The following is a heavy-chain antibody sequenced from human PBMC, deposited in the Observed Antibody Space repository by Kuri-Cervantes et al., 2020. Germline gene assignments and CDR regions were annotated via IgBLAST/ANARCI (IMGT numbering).Heavy chain of an antibody. Sequence: ASVKVSCKASGYTFTGYYMHWVRQAPGQGLEWMGWINPNSGGTNYAQKFQGRVTMTRDTSISTAYMELSRLRSDDTAVYYCATDAGYSYGFDYWGQGTLVTVSS. CDR3: ATDAGYSYGFDY. D-gene: IGHD5-18*01. CDR1: GYTFTGYY. J-gene: IGHJ4*02. V-gene: IGHV1-2*02. CDR2: INPNSGGT.